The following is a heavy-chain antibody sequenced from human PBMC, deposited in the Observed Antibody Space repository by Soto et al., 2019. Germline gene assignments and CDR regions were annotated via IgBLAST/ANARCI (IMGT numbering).Heavy chain of an antibody. CDR1: GFTSSSFW. J-gene: IGHJ6*02. Sequence: GGSLRLSCVASGFTSSSFWMSWVRQAPGKGLEWVANIKGDGSEKRYVDSVKGRFTISRDNAKNSVYLQMNSLRAEDTALYYCGRDEVRNGVGVWGQGTTVTVSS. CDR2: IKGDGSEK. CDR3: GRDEVRNGVGV. V-gene: IGHV3-7*01.